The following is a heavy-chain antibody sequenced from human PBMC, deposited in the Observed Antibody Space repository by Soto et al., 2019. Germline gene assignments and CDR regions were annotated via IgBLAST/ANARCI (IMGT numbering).Heavy chain of an antibody. Sequence: ASVKVSCKASGYTFTSYGISWVRQAPGQGLEWMGWISAYNGNTNYAQKLQGRVTMTTDTSTSTAYMELRSLRSDDTAVYYCAMGRFLWCSSTSCRDHLCWFDPRGQGTLVTGSS. V-gene: IGHV1-18*01. J-gene: IGHJ5*02. CDR3: AMGRFLWCSSTSCRDHLCWFDP. CDR2: ISAYNGNT. D-gene: IGHD2-2*01. CDR1: GYTFTSYG.